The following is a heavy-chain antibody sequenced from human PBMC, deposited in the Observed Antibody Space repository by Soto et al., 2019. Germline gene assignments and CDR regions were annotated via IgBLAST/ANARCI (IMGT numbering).Heavy chain of an antibody. V-gene: IGHV4-4*02. D-gene: IGHD2-2*01. CDR3: ARELIGYCSSTSCQDYFEY. CDR1: GGSISSSNW. J-gene: IGHJ4*02. Sequence: SETLSLTCAVSGGSISSSNWWSWVRQPPGKGLEWIGEIYHSGSTNYNPSLKSRVTISVDKSKNQFSLKLSSVTAADTSVYYCARELIGYCSSTSCQDYFEYWGQGILVTVSS. CDR2: IYHSGST.